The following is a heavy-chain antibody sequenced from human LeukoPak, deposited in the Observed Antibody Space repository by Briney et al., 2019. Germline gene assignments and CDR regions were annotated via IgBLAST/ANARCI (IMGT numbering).Heavy chain of an antibody. CDR1: EFIVSINY. V-gene: IGHV3-66*03. J-gene: IGHJ4*02. CDR2: NSRGDT. D-gene: IGHD2-15*01. CDR3: AKVRYCSGVNCYPDDN. Sequence: GGSLRLSCAASEFIVSINYMTWVRQAPGKGLEWVSLNSRGDTKYADSVKGRFTISRDNSKNMLYLEMNSLSAEDTAVYYCAKVRYCSGVNCYPDDNWGQGTLVTVSS.